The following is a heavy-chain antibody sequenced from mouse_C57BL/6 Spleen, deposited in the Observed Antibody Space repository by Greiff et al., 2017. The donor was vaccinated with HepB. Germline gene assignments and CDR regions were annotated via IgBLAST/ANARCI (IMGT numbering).Heavy chain of an antibody. Sequence: QVQLQQPGAELVKPGASVKLSCKASGYTFTSYWMHWVKQRPGQGLEWIGMIHPNSGSTNYNEKFKSKATLTVEKSSSTAYMKLSSLTSEDSAVYYCAKVLKTAQDAMDYWGQGTSVTVSS. J-gene: IGHJ4*01. CDR2: IHPNSGST. CDR3: AKVLKTAQDAMDY. D-gene: IGHD3-2*02. V-gene: IGHV1-64*01. CDR1: GYTFTSYW.